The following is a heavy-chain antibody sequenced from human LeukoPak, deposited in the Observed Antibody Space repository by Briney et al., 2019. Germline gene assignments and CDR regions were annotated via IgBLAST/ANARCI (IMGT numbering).Heavy chain of an antibody. CDR1: GGSFSGYY. V-gene: IGHV4-34*01. D-gene: IGHD3-22*01. J-gene: IGHJ4*02. Sequence: SETLSLTCAVYGGSFSGYYWSWIRQPPGKGLEWIGEINHSGSTNYNPSLKSRVTISVDRSKNQFSLKLSSVTAADTAVYYCARAHFDYYDSSGYYYKVYYFDYWGQGTLVTVSS. CDR2: INHSGST. CDR3: ARAHFDYYDSSGYYYKVYYFDY.